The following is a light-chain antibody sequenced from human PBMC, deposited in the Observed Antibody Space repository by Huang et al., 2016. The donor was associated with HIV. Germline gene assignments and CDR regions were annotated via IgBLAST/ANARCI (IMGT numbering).Light chain of an antibody. CDR3: QQYYTTPPT. Sequence: DIVMTQSPDSLPVSLGERATINCKSSQSVLSSSNNENYLAWYQQKPGQPPKLLIYWASTRESGVPDRFSGSGSGTDFTLTITSLQAEDVAVYYCQQYYTTPPTFGPGTKLDIK. J-gene: IGKJ3*01. CDR1: QSVLSSSNNENY. CDR2: WAS. V-gene: IGKV4-1*01.